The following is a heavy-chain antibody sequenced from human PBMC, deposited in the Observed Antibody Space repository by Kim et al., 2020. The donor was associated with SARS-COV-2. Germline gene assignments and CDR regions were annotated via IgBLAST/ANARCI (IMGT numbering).Heavy chain of an antibody. D-gene: IGHD3-16*02. Sequence: SETLSLTCTVSGGSISSSSYYWGWIRQPPGKGLEWIGSIYYSGSTYYNPSLKSRVTISVDTSKNQFSLKLSSVTAADTAVYYCASTPRSTFGGVIVRGVDYWGQGTLVTVSS. CDR1: GGSISSSSYY. CDR2: IYYSGST. CDR3: ASTPRSTFGGVIVRGVDY. V-gene: IGHV4-39*01. J-gene: IGHJ4*02.